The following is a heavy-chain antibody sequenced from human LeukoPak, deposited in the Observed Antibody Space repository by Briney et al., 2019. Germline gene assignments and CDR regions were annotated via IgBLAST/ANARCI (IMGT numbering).Heavy chain of an antibody. CDR1: GYSFTTYW. CDR2: VDPSDTYT. J-gene: IGHJ3*02. Sequence: RGESLKISCKGSGYSFTTYWISWVRQMPGKGLEWMGRVDPSDTYTNYSPSFQGHVSISADKSISTAYLQWRSLKASDTAMYYCASLFRDDVFDIWGQGTMVTVSS. D-gene: IGHD3-10*01. V-gene: IGHV5-10-1*01. CDR3: ASLFRDDVFDI.